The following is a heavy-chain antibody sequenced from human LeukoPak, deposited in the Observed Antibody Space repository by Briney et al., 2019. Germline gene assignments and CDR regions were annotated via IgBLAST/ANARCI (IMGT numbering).Heavy chain of an antibody. J-gene: IGHJ4*02. CDR1: GFTFSSYG. V-gene: IGHV3-33*01. CDR2: IWYDGSNK. Sequence: GGSLRLSCAVSGFTFSSYGMHWVRQAPGKGLEWVAVIWYDGSNKYYADSVKGRFTISRDNSKNTLYLQMNSLRAEDTAVYYCAQGYYDSSGYYHFDYWGQGTLVTVS. D-gene: IGHD3-22*01. CDR3: AQGYYDSSGYYHFDY.